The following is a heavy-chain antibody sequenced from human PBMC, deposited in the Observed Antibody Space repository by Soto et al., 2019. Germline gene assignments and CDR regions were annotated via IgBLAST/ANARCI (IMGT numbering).Heavy chain of an antibody. CDR1: GGSISSNS. J-gene: IGHJ3*02. CDR3: ARQQWRVLNAFDI. Sequence: QVQLQESGPGLVKPSETLSLTCTVSGGSISSNSWSWIRQPPGKGLEWIGHINYSGTTKYNPSLKSRVTISVDTSKNLFSLKLSSVTAADTAVYYCARQQWRVLNAFDIWGQGTMVTVSS. CDR2: INYSGTT. V-gene: IGHV4-59*01. D-gene: IGHD6-19*01.